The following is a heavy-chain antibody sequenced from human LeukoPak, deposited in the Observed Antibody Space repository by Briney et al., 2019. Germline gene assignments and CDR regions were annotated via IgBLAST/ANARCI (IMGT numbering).Heavy chain of an antibody. V-gene: IGHV4-39*01. CDR3: ARHPGRSNWFDT. D-gene: IGHD3-10*01. Sequence: SETLSLTRTVSGGSINNDVYYWDWIRQTPGKGLEWIGNIHNSGNTYYKSSLKSRVGMSIDTSQNQFSLRLSSVTAADTAVYYCARHPGRSNWFDTWGQGILVTISS. J-gene: IGHJ5*02. CDR2: IHNSGNT. CDR1: GGSINNDVYY.